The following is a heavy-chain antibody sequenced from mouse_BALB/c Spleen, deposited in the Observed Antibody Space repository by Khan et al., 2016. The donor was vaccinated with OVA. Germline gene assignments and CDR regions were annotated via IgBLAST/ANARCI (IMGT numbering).Heavy chain of an antibody. CDR2: IFPGGGYT. D-gene: IGHD3-1*01. CDR1: GYTFTNYW. CDR3: ARRGAARGTWDYFDY. J-gene: IGHJ2*01. Sequence: QVQLKQSGAELVRPGPSVKMSCKAAGYTFTNYWIGWVKQRPGHGLEWIGDIFPGGGYTNYNQKFKGKATMTADKSSSTAYMQLSSLTSEDSAIYYCARRGAARGTWDYFDYWGQGTTLTGSS. V-gene: IGHV1-63*02.